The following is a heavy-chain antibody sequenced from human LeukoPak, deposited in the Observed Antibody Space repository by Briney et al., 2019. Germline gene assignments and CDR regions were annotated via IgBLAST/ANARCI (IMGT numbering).Heavy chain of an antibody. J-gene: IGHJ2*01. Sequence: GGSLRLSCAASGFTFSSYSMTWVRQAPGKGLEWVSSISSSSSYIYYADSVKGRFTISRDNAKNSLYLQMNSLRAEDTAVYYCARAHHSSSWYSYWYFDLWGRGTLVTVSS. CDR3: ARAHHSSSWYSYWYFDL. D-gene: IGHD6-13*01. CDR2: ISSSSSYI. CDR1: GFTFSSYS. V-gene: IGHV3-21*01.